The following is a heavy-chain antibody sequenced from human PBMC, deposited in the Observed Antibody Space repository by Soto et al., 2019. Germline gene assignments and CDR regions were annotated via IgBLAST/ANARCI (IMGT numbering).Heavy chain of an antibody. CDR1: GGSFSGYY. V-gene: IGHV4-34*01. CDR3: ARGGYDFWSGYYYYYYGMDV. CDR2: INHSGST. Sequence: SETLSLTCAVYGGSFSGYYWSWIRQPPGKGLEWIGEINHSGSTNYNPSLKSRVTISVDASKNQFSLKLSSVTAADTAVYYCARGGYDFWSGYYYYYYGMDVWGQGTTVTVSS. J-gene: IGHJ6*02. D-gene: IGHD3-3*01.